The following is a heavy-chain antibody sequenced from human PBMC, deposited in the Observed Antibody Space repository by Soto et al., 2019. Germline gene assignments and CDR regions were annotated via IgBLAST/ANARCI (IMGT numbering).Heavy chain of an antibody. V-gene: IGHV1-3*01. Sequence: QVQVVQSGAEVKKPGASVKVSCKPSEYTFTTYVIHWVRQAPGQSLEWMGWIYACIGNTKYAQKFQGRVTMTRATTAKTSYKKLSTLRSDDTVNYYGAIELEGLAWFDYWGQGTLVTVSS. CDR1: EYTFTTYV. CDR2: IYACIGNT. CDR3: AIELEGLAWFDY. J-gene: IGHJ4*02.